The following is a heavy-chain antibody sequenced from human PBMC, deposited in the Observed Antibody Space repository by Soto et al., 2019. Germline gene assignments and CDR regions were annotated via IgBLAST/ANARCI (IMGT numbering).Heavy chain of an antibody. V-gene: IGHV4-59*01. CDR2: IYYSGST. D-gene: IGHD6-19*01. CDR3: ARDKRIAVAGLLFGMDV. Sequence: SETLSLTCTVSGGSIRSYYWSWIRQPPGKGLEWIGYIYYSGSTNYNPSLKSRVTISVDTSKNQFSLKLSSVTAADTAVYYCARDKRIAVAGLLFGMDVWGQGTTVTVSS. CDR1: GGSIRSYY. J-gene: IGHJ6*02.